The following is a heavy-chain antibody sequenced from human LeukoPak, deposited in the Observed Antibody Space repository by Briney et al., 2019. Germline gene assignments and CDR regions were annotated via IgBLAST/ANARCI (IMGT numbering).Heavy chain of an antibody. V-gene: IGHV4-31*03. CDR3: ATNYGSGSYYNGWFDP. D-gene: IGHD3-10*01. CDR2: IYYSRST. Sequence: PSETLSLTCTVSGGSISSVCYYWSWIRHHRGKGLEWIGYIYYSRSTHKNPSPKSRVSIAVDTSKNPFSLKLSSVTAADTAVYSGATNYGSGSYYNGWFDPWGQGTLVTVSS. J-gene: IGHJ5*02. CDR1: GGSISSVCYY.